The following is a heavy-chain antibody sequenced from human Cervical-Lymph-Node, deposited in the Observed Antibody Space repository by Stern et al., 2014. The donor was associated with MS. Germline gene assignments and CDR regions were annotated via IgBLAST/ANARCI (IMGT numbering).Heavy chain of an antibody. D-gene: IGHD1-26*01. Sequence: QVQLVESGGSVVQPGRSLRLSCVTSGFTFSTYVMHWVRQAPGKGLEWVAVISYDGNNDYYADSVRGRFTISRDNSKNTLYLQMDSLTVDDTAVYYCVKGHIGGTYSFSPVKLASWGQGALVIVSS. J-gene: IGHJ4*02. CDR2: ISYDGNND. V-gene: IGHV3-30*04. CDR3: VKGHIGGTYSFSPVKLAS. CDR1: GFTFSTYV.